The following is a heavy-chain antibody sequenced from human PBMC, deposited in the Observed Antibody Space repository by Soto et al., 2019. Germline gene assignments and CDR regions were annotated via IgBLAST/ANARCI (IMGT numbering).Heavy chain of an antibody. Sequence: EVQLVESGGGLVKPGGSLRLSCAASGFTFSSYSMNWVRQAPGKGLEWVSSISSSSSYIYYADSVKGRFTISRDNAKNSLYLQMNSLRAEDTAVYYCARDSRLRIVGATWDYWGQGTLVTVSS. V-gene: IGHV3-21*01. J-gene: IGHJ4*02. D-gene: IGHD1-26*01. CDR2: ISSSSSYI. CDR1: GFTFSSYS. CDR3: ARDSRLRIVGATWDY.